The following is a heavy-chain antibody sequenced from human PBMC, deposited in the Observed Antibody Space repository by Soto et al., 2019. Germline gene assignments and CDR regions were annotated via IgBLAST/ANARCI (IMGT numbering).Heavy chain of an antibody. CDR2: VKRKSDGETT. D-gene: IGHD1-26*01. Sequence: GGSLRLSCAVSGFIFGDAWLSWVRQAPGKGLEWVGRVKRKSDGETTDYAAPVTGRFTISRDDSKPTVYLQMNSLKIEDTGIYYCVAGSPFEYWGQGTLVTV. V-gene: IGHV3-15*05. CDR3: VAGSPFEY. J-gene: IGHJ4*02. CDR1: GFIFGDAW.